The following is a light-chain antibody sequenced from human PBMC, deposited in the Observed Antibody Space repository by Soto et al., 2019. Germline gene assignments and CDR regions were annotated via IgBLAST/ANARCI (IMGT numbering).Light chain of an antibody. CDR1: SSDIGSDKL. V-gene: IGLV2-23*01. CDR3: CSYAGSTTWV. Sequence: QSVLTQPASVSGSPGQSITISCTGTSSDIGSDKLVSWYQQHPGRAPKIITYEAFKRPSGVSNRFSGSRSGNTASLTISGLRGEDEADYYCCSYAGSTTWVFGGGTQLTVL. CDR2: EAF. J-gene: IGLJ3*02.